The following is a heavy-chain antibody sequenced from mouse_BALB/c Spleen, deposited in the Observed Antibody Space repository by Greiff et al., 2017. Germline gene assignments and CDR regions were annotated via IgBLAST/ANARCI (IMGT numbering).Heavy chain of an antibody. CDR1: GFTFSSYG. CDR2: INSNGGST. Sequence: EVKLMESGGGLVQPGGSLKLSCAASGFTFSSYGMSWVRQTPDKRLELVATINSNGGSTYYPDSVKGRFTISRDNAKNTLYLQMSSLKSEDTAMYYCAKGYDYGGFADWCQGTLVTVSA. D-gene: IGHD2-4*01. J-gene: IGHJ3*01. CDR3: AKGYDYGGFAD. V-gene: IGHV5-6-3*01.